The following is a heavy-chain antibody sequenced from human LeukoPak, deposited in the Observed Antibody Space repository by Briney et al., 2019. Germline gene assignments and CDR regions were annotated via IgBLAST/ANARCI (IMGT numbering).Heavy chain of an antibody. D-gene: IGHD2-15*01. CDR2: INPHSGSI. J-gene: IGHJ4*02. V-gene: IGHV1-2*02. Sequence: RASVKVSCKASGYTFTDYFIHWVRQAPGQGLEWMGWINPHSGSINYAQKFQGRVTMTRDTSISTAYMELSRLRSDDTAVYYCARDQNCRGGSCYTYWGQGTLVTVSS. CDR1: GYTFTDYF. CDR3: ARDQNCRGGSCYTY.